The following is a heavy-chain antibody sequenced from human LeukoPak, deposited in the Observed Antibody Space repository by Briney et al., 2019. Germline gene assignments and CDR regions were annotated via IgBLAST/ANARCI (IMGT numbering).Heavy chain of an antibody. D-gene: IGHD2-15*01. CDR2: IIPIFGTA. V-gene: IGHV1-69*05. CDR1: GGTFSSYA. J-gene: IGHJ5*02. Sequence: ASVKVSCKASGGTFSSYAISWVRQAPGQGLEWMGGIIPIFGTANYAQKFQGRVTMTRDTSTSTVYMELSSLRSEDTAVYYCARGDIVVVVAATGWFDPWGQGTLVTVSS. CDR3: ARGDIVVVVAATGWFDP.